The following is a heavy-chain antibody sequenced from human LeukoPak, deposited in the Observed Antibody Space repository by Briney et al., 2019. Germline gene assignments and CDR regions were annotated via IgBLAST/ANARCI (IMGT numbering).Heavy chain of an antibody. CDR3: ARGRSKGGSYRQNDY. V-gene: IGHV3-21*01. D-gene: IGHD3-16*02. J-gene: IGHJ4*02. Sequence: GGSLRLSCAASGFTFSSYSMNWVHQAPGKGLEWVSSISSSSSYIYYADSVKGRFTISRDNAKNSLYLQMNSLRAEDTAVYYCARGRSKGGSYRQNDYWGQGTLVTVSS. CDR1: GFTFSSYS. CDR2: ISSSSSYI.